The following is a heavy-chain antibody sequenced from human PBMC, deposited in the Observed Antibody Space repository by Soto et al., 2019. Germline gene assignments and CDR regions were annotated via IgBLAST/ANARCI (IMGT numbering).Heavy chain of an antibody. J-gene: IGHJ6*02. CDR2: VVVGSGNT. Sequence: SVKVSCKASGFTFTSSAVQWVRQARGQRLEWIGWVVVGSGNTNYAQKFQERVTITRDMSTSTAYMELSSLRSEDTAVYYCAATMGMHYYYGMDVWGQGTTVTVSS. CDR3: AATMGMHYYYGMDV. CDR1: GFTFTSSA. V-gene: IGHV1-58*01. D-gene: IGHD7-27*01.